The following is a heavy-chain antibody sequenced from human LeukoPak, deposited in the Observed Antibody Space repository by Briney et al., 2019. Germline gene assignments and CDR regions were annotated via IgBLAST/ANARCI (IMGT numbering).Heavy chain of an antibody. CDR1: GYTFTSYY. D-gene: IGHD4-17*01. V-gene: IGHV1-46*01. CDR3: ARIAMTTVPY. J-gene: IGHJ4*02. Sequence: ASVKVSCKASGYTFTSYYMHWVRQAPGQGLEWMGMINPSGGVTDYAQKFQGRVTMTRDTSTSTVHMELSSLRSEDTAIYYCARIAMTTVPYWGQGTLVTVSS. CDR2: INPSGGVT.